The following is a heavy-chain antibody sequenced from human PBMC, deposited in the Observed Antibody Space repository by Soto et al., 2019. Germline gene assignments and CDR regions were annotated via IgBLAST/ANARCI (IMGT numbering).Heavy chain of an antibody. CDR1: GFTFSSYA. CDR2: ISYDGSNK. V-gene: IGHV3-30-3*01. J-gene: IGHJ6*02. Sequence: QVQLVESGGGVVQPGRSLRLSCAASGFTFSSYAMHWVRQAPGMGLEWVAVISYDGSNKYYADSVKGRFTISRDNSKNTLYLQMNSLRAEDTAVYYCAQSTVTTYYYYYGMDVWGQGTTVTVSS. D-gene: IGHD4-17*01. CDR3: AQSTVTTYYYYYGMDV.